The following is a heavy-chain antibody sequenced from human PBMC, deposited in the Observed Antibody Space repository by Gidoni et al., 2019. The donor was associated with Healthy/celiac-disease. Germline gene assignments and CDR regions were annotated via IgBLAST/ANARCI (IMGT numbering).Heavy chain of an antibody. V-gene: IGHV3-21*01. CDR1: GFTFSSYS. Sequence: EVQLVESGGGLVKPGGSLRLSCAASGFTFSSYSMNWVRQAPGKGLEWVSSISSSSSYIYYADSVKGRFTISRDNAKNSLYLQMNSLRAEDTAVYYCARDQIFYYGSGSQRKLDYWGQGTLVTVSS. D-gene: IGHD3-10*01. J-gene: IGHJ4*02. CDR3: ARDQIFYYGSGSQRKLDY. CDR2: ISSSSSYI.